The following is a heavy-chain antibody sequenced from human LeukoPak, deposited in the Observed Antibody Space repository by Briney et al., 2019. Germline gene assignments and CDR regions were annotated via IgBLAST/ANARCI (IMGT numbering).Heavy chain of an antibody. D-gene: IGHD6-13*01. V-gene: IGHV4-30-4*01. J-gene: IGHJ4*02. Sequence: SETLSLTCTVSGGSISSSSYYWSWIRQPPGKGLEWIGYIYYSGSTYYNPSLKSRVTISVDTSKNQFSLKLSSVTAADTAVYYCARAAAAGSLGYWGQGTLVTVSS. CDR1: GGSISSSSYY. CDR3: ARAAAAGSLGY. CDR2: IYYSGST.